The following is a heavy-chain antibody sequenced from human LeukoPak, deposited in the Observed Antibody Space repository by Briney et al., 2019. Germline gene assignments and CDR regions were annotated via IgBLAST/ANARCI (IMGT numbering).Heavy chain of an antibody. CDR3: AADRRSGGNWMVYYGMDV. J-gene: IGHJ6*02. D-gene: IGHD4-23*01. V-gene: IGHV1-58*01. CDR2: IVVGSGNT. Sequence: GASVKVSCKASGFTFTSSAVQWVRQARGQRLEWIGWIVVGSGNTNYAQKFQERVTITRDMSTSTAYMELSSLRSEDTAVYYCAADRRSGGNWMVYYGMDVWGQGTTVTVSS. CDR1: GFTFTSSA.